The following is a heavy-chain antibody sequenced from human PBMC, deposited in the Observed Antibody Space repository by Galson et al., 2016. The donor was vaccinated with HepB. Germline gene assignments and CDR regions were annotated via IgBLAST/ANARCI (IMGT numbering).Heavy chain of an antibody. CDR3: TRHVGSYYFYYMDV. CDR2: IYASGNT. Sequence: TLSLTCTVSGGSISSGSDYWSWIRQPAGKSLEWIGRIYASGNTNYNPSLKSRVTMSVDTSKNQFSLRLSAVTAADTAVYYCTRHVGSYYFYYMDVWGKGTSVTVSS. CDR1: GGSISSGSDY. V-gene: IGHV4-61*02. J-gene: IGHJ6*03. D-gene: IGHD2-15*01.